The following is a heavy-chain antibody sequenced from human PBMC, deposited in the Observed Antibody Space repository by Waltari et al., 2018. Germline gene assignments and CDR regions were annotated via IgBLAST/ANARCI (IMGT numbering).Heavy chain of an antibody. CDR2: IYYSGST. Sequence: QVQLQESGPGLVKPSETLSLTCTVSGGSISSHYWSWIRQPPGKGLEWIGYIYYSGSTNYNPSRKSRVTISVDTSKNQFSLKLSSVTAADTAVYYCARTKGGSSSWYPYYFDYWGQGTLVTVSS. J-gene: IGHJ4*02. D-gene: IGHD6-13*01. CDR3: ARTKGGSSSWYPYYFDY. CDR1: GGSISSHY. V-gene: IGHV4-59*11.